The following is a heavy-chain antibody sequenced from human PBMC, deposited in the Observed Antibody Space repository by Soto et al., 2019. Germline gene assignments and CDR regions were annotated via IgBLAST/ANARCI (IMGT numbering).Heavy chain of an antibody. CDR3: AKDTAVLMVYGWDV. V-gene: IGHV3-9*01. J-gene: IGHJ6*04. CDR2: ISWNSGSI. CDR1: GFTFDDYA. D-gene: IGHD2-8*01. Sequence: DVQLVESGGGLVQPGRSLRLSCAASGFTFDDYAMHWVRQAPGKGLEWVSGISWNSGSIGYADSAKGRFTISRDNAKNSLYLQMNSLRAEDTALYYCAKDTAVLMVYGWDVWGKGTTVTVSS.